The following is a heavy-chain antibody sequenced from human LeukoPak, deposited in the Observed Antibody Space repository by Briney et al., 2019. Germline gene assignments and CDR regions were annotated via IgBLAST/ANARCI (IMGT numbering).Heavy chain of an antibody. Sequence: GGSLRLSCAASGFTFSSYAMHWVRQAPGKGLEWVAVISYDGSNKYYADSVKGRFTISRDNSKNTLYLQMNSLRAEDTAVYYCAREGWNLSFDYWGQGTLVTVSS. CDR1: GFTFSSYA. CDR2: ISYDGSNK. V-gene: IGHV3-30-3*01. J-gene: IGHJ4*02. CDR3: AREGWNLSFDY. D-gene: IGHD1-1*01.